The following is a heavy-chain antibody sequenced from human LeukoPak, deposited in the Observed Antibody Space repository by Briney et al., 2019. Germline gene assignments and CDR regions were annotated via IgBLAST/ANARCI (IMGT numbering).Heavy chain of an antibody. CDR3: ATGWAYPLTIFGDADY. Sequence: ASVKVSCKVSGYTLTELSMHWVRQAPGEGLEWMGGFDPEDGETIYAQKFQGRVTMTEDTSTDTAYMELSSLRSEDTAVYYCATGWAYPLTIFGDADYWGQGTLVTVSS. CDR1: GYTLTELS. D-gene: IGHD3-3*01. CDR2: FDPEDGET. J-gene: IGHJ4*02. V-gene: IGHV1-24*01.